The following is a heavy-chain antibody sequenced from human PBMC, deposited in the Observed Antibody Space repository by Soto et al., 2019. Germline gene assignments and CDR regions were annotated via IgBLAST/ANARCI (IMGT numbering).Heavy chain of an antibody. Sequence: QVQLVQSGAEVKKPGASVKVSCKASGYTFNSYGISWVRQAPGQGLEWMGWISAYNGNTNYVQKVQGRGTMTTDTGATAAYTGFRSLSSDDMAVYYCAGGGGTDHRPVDYGGQGSLVTVCS. J-gene: IGHJ4*02. CDR1: GYTFNSYG. V-gene: IGHV1-18*03. CDR2: ISAYNGNT. D-gene: IGHD1-26*01. CDR3: AGGGGTDHRPVDY.